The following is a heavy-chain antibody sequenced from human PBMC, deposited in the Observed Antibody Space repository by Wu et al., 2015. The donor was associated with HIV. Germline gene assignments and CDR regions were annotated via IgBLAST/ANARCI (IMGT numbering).Heavy chain of an antibody. CDR2: INPNSGGT. J-gene: IGHJ4*02. CDR3: ARGGGSDWSVGYYFDY. V-gene: IGHV1-2*02. D-gene: IGHD6-19*01. Sequence: QVQLVQSGAEVKKPGASVKVSCEASGYTFGAFYIHWVRQAPGQGLEWMGWINPNSGGTNYAQKFQDRVTMTRDTSISTAYMELSRLRSDDTAVYYCARGGGSDWSVGYYFDYWGQGTLVTVSS. CDR1: GYTFGAFY.